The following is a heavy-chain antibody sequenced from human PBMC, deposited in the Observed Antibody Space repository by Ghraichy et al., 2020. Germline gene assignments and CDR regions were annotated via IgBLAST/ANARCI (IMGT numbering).Heavy chain of an antibody. V-gene: IGHV1-8*01. CDR1: GYTFTSYD. Sequence: ASVKVSCKASGYTFTSYDINWVRQATGQGLEWMGWMNPNSGNTGYAQKFQGRVTMTRNTSISTAYMELSSLRSEDTAVYYCARGLPTYCGGDCYSALYYYYGMDVWGQGTTVTVSS. CDR3: ARGLPTYCGGDCYSALYYYYGMDV. D-gene: IGHD2-21*02. J-gene: IGHJ6*02. CDR2: MNPNSGNT.